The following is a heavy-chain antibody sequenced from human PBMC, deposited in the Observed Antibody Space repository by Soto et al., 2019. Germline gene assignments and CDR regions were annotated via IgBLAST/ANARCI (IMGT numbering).Heavy chain of an antibody. CDR3: VRYDRINMKPYSPEGFHI. CDR2: VYYGGAIFYSGNI. CDR1: GDSISGSNSH. J-gene: IGHJ3*02. D-gene: IGHD3-3*02. V-gene: IGHV4-39*01. Sequence: SETLSLTCTVSGDSISGSNSHWGWTRQPPGKGLEYIGSVYYGGAIFYSGNIYYNPSLKSRVTISVDTSKNQFSLRLSSVTAADTGVYYCVRYDRINMKPYSPEGFHIWGQGTMVTVSS.